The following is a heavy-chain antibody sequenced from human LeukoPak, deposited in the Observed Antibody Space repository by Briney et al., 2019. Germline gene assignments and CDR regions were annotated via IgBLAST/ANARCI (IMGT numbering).Heavy chain of an antibody. CDR1: GGSISSYY. CDR2: IYYSGST. V-gene: IGHV4-39*01. CDR3: ARNSGRRFDY. Sequence: PSETLSLTCTVSGGSISSYYWGWIRQPPGKGLEWIGSIYYSGSTYYNPSLKSRVTISVDTSKNQFSLKLSSVTAADTAVYYCARNSGRRFDYWGQGTLVTVSS. J-gene: IGHJ4*02. D-gene: IGHD1-26*01.